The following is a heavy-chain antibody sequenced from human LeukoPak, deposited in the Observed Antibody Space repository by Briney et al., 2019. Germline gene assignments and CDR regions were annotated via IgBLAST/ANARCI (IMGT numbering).Heavy chain of an antibody. Sequence: RGSLRLSCAASGFTFSSYGMHWGRQAPGKGLGWVAVISYDGSNKYYADSVKGRFTISRDNAKNKLYLQMNRPRAEDTAVYYCAKSDSSGYGYWYSDLWGRGTLVTVSS. CDR3: AKSDSSGYGYWYSDL. V-gene: IGHV3-30*18. D-gene: IGHD3-22*01. CDR2: ISYDGSNK. CDR1: GFTFSSYG. J-gene: IGHJ2*01.